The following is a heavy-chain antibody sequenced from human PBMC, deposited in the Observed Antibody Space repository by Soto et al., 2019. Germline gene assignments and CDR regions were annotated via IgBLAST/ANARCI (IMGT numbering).Heavy chain of an antibody. Sequence: QVQLQESGPGLVKPSGTLSLTCAVSGDSISSSDWWNWVRQLPGKGLEWIGEISQSGDANYNPSLKSRVIISVDKSQKYFALKLDSVTAADTAVYYCAREVSGIQAFDYWGQGTLVTVSS. J-gene: IGHJ4*02. CDR3: AREVSGIQAFDY. CDR2: ISQSGDA. CDR1: GDSISSSDW. V-gene: IGHV4-4*02. D-gene: IGHD1-20*01.